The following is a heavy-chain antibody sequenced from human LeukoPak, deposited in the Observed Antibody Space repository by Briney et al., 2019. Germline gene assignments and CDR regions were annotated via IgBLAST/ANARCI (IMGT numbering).Heavy chain of an antibody. CDR2: IYTSGST. D-gene: IGHD2/OR15-2a*01. V-gene: IGHV4-61*02. Sequence: SETLSLTCTVSGGSISSGSYYWSWIRQPAGKGPEWIGRIYTSGSTNYNPSLKSRVTISVDTSKNQFSLKLSSVTAADTAVYYCARVSMSAFDIWGQGTMVTVSS. CDR1: GGSISSGSYY. J-gene: IGHJ3*02. CDR3: ARVSMSAFDI.